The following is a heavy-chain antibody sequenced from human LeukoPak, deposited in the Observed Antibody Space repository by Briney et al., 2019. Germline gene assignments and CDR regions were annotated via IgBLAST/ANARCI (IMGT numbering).Heavy chain of an antibody. CDR3: ARERGHYYDSSGYYYRGDWFDP. CDR2: ISAYNGNT. CDR1: GYTFTSYG. J-gene: IGHJ5*02. Sequence: ASVKVSCKASGYTFTSYGISWVRQAPGQGLEWMGWISAYNGNTNYAQKLQGRVTMTTDTSTSTAYMELRSLRSDDTAVYYCARERGHYYDSSGYYYRGDWFDPWGQGTLVTVSS. V-gene: IGHV1-18*01. D-gene: IGHD3-22*01.